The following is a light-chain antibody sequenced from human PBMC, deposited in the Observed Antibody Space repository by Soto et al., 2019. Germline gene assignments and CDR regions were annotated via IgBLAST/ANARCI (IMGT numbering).Light chain of an antibody. V-gene: IGLV1-44*01. CDR3: AAWDDSLNGGV. J-gene: IGLJ1*01. CDR2: RNN. Sequence: QSLLTQPPSASGTPGQTVNISCSGSTSNIGKTFVYWYQHFPGTAPKLLIYRNNLRPSGVPDRFSASKSGTSTSLAVSGLQSEDEADYYCAAWDDSLNGGVFGTGTKLTVL. CDR1: TSNIGKTF.